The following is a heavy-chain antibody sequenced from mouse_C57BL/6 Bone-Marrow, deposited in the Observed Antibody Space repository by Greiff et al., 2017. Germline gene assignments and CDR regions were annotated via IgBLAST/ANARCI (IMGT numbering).Heavy chain of an antibody. V-gene: IGHV1-52*01. J-gene: IGHJ3*01. D-gene: IGHD2-3*01. CDR2: IDPSDSET. Sequence: VQLQQPGAELVRPGSSVKLSCKASGYTFTSYWMHWVKQRPIQGLEWIGNIDPSDSETHYNQKFKDKATLTVDKSSSTAYMQLSSLTSEDSAVYYCARLGYDGYYPAWFAYWGQGTLVTVSA. CDR3: ARLGYDGYYPAWFAY. CDR1: GYTFTSYW.